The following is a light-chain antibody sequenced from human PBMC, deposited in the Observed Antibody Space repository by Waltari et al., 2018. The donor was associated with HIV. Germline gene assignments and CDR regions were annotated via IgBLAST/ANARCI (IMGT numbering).Light chain of an antibody. V-gene: IGLV1-44*01. J-gene: IGLJ1*01. CDR3: AAWDDSLNGYYV. CDR2: SNN. CDR1: SSNIGSNT. Sequence: QSVLTQPPSASGTPGQRVTISWSGSSSNIGSNTVNWYQQFPGMAPKLLIYSNNQRPAGVPDRFSGSKSGTSASLAISGLQSEDEGDYYCAAWDDSLNGYYVFGTGTKVTVL.